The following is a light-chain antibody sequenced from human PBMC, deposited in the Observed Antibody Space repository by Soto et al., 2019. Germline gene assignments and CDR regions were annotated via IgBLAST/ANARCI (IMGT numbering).Light chain of an antibody. Sequence: DIPMTQSPSFVSASVGDTVTITCRASQAVSTWLAWYQQKPGDAPKLLIYAASTLQSGVPSRFSGSGSGTDFTLTIRNLQPEDFATYYCQQSNSFPRTFGGGTKVEVK. CDR2: AAS. J-gene: IGKJ4*01. V-gene: IGKV1-12*01. CDR1: QAVSTW. CDR3: QQSNSFPRT.